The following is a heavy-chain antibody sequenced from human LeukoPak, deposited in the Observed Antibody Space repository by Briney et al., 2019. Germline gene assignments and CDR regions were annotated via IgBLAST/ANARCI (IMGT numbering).Heavy chain of an antibody. CDR2: IHYSGST. Sequence: SDTLSLTCTVSGGSISSYYWSWIRQPPGKGLEWIGYIHYSGSTNYNPSLKSRVTISVDTSKNQFSLKLSSVTAADTAVYYCARSARVVAANGDYFYYYLDVWGKGTTVTVSS. J-gene: IGHJ6*03. CDR1: GGSISSYY. CDR3: ARSARVVAANGDYFYYYLDV. D-gene: IGHD2-15*01. V-gene: IGHV4-59*07.